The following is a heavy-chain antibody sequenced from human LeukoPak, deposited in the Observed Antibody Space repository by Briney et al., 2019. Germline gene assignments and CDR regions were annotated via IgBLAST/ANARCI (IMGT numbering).Heavy chain of an antibody. CDR2: IYYSGST. D-gene: IGHD3-10*01. Sequence: PSETLSLTCTVSGGSISSSSYYWGWIRQAPGKGLEWIGSIYYSGSTYYNPSLKSRVTISVDTSKNQFSLKLSSVTAADTAVYYCARWRDYYGSGSYYNWFDPWGQGTLVTVSS. V-gene: IGHV4-39*07. CDR1: GGSISSSSYY. CDR3: ARWRDYYGSGSYYNWFDP. J-gene: IGHJ5*02.